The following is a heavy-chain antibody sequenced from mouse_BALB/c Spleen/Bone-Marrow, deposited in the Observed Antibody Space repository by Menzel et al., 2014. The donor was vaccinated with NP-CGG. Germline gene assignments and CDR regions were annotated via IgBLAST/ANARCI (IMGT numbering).Heavy chain of an antibody. V-gene: IGHV2-9*02. CDR3: ARAPLLRYHYAMDY. CDR2: IWAGGST. D-gene: IGHD1-1*01. J-gene: IGHJ4*01. CDR1: GFSLTSYG. Sequence: VMLVESGPGLVAPSQSLSITCTVSGFSLTSYGVHWVRQPPGKGLEWLGVIWAGGSTNYNSALMSRLSISKDNSKSQVFLKMNSLQTDDTAMYYCARAPLLRYHYAMDYWGQGTSVIVSS.